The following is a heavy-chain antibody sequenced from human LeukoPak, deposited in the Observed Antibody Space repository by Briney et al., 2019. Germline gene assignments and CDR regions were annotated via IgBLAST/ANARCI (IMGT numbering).Heavy chain of an antibody. D-gene: IGHD6-19*01. CDR2: ISSSSSTI. CDR1: GFTFSSYS. Sequence: GGSLRLSCAASGFTFSSYSMNGVRQAPGKGLEWVSYISSSSSTIYYADSVKGRFTISRDNAKNSLYLQMNSLRAEDTAVYYCARDLENSYSSGWYWGQGTLVTVSS. CDR3: ARDLENSYSSGWY. J-gene: IGHJ4*02. V-gene: IGHV3-48*01.